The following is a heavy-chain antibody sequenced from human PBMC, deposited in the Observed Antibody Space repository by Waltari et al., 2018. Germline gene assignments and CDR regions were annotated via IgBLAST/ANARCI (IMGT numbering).Heavy chain of an antibody. CDR3: ARRRAGGYDYWYLDV. CDR2: IFYIVKS. CDR1: GGSISTSAYY. D-gene: IGHD5-12*01. V-gene: IGHV4-39*01. J-gene: IGHJ2*01. Sequence: QLQLQESGPGLVKPSETLSLTCTVSGGSISTSAYYWGRLRQPPGKGLEWSAKIFYIVKSDNNPSRKSGLTRSVETSKTQCSLNRCSVTAADTAVYYWARRRAGGYDYWYLDVWGRGTLVTVSS.